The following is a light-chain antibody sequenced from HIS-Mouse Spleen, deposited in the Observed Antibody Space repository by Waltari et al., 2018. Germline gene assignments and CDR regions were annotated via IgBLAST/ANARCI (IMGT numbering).Light chain of an antibody. CDR3: CSYAGSSTLV. CDR2: QGR. Sequence: QSALTQPASVSGSPGQSIPISCPGTSRDVGCYNLVSWYQQHPGKAPKLMIYQGRKRPSGVSNRFSGSKSGNTASLTISGLQAEDEADYYCCSYAGSSTLVFGGGTKLTVL. J-gene: IGLJ3*02. V-gene: IGLV2-23*01. CDR1: SRDVGCYNL.